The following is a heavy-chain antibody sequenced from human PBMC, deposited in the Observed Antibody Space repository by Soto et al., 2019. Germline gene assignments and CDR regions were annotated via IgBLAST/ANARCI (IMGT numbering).Heavy chain of an antibody. CDR1: GLSVSNAKLG. D-gene: IGHD2-2*01. CDR2: IFSNDDK. J-gene: IGHJ5*02. CDR3: ALIKDFSRTDCFLASFDP. V-gene: IGHV2-26*01. Sequence: SGPTLVSPTETLTLTCTVSGLSVSNAKLGVSWIRQPPGKALEWLAHIFSNDDKSYSTSLDRRLTISKDTSKSQVVLTMTNFEPVDSGTYYCALIKDFSRTDCFLASFDPWGQGTLGSVS.